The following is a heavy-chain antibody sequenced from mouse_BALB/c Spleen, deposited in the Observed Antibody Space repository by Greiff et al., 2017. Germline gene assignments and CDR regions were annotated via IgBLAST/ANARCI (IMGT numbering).Heavy chain of an antibody. CDR3: ARDPYYYGSSHYWCFDV. CDR2: IWGDGST. Sequence: VQLVESGPGLVAPSQSLSITCTVSGFSLTGYGVNWVRQPPGKGLEWLGMIWGDGSTDYNSALKSRLSISKDNAKSQVFLKMNSLQTDDTARYYCARDPYYYGSSHYWCFDVWGAGTTVTVSS. V-gene: IGHV2-6-7*01. D-gene: IGHD1-1*01. CDR1: GFSLTGYG. J-gene: IGHJ1*01.